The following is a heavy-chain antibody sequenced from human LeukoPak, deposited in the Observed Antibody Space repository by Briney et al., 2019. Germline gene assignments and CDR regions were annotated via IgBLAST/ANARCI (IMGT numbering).Heavy chain of an antibody. CDR1: GYTFTSSY. J-gene: IGHJ3*02. Sequence: ASVKVSCKASGYTFTSSYMHWVRQAPGQGLEWVGIINPGGGTTIYAQKFQGRVTMTRDMSTSTVYMELSSLRSEDTAVYYCARVRSYDRYWAFDIWGQGTMVTVSS. CDR2: INPGGGTT. D-gene: IGHD3-22*01. V-gene: IGHV1-46*01. CDR3: ARVRSYDRYWAFDI.